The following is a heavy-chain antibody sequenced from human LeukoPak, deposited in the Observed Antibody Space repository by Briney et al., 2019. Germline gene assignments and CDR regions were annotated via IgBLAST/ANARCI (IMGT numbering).Heavy chain of an antibody. CDR3: VKTMTGYFSDGFDI. V-gene: IGHV3-11*01. Sequence: GGSLRLSCAASGFTFSDYYMSWIRQAPGKGLEWVSYISSSGSTIYYADSVKGRFTISRDNAKNSLYLQMNSLRVEDTAVYWCVKTMTGYFSDGFDIWGQGTMVTVSS. CDR1: GFTFSDYY. CDR2: ISSSGSTI. D-gene: IGHD3-9*01. J-gene: IGHJ3*02.